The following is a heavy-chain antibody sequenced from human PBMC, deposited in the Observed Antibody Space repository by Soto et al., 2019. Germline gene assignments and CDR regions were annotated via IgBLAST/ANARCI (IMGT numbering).Heavy chain of an antibody. J-gene: IGHJ6*02. CDR3: ASGSDGASVGYYYYGMDV. CDR1: GASVSSGSYY. V-gene: IGHV4-61*01. D-gene: IGHD4-17*01. Sequence: PSETLSLTCIVSGASVSSGSYYWSWLRQPPGRGLEWIGYVYFSGSTYYNSSLKSRVTISLDTSKNQFSLKLNSVPAADSAVYYCASGSDGASVGYYYYGMDVWGRGTTVTVSS. CDR2: VYFSGST.